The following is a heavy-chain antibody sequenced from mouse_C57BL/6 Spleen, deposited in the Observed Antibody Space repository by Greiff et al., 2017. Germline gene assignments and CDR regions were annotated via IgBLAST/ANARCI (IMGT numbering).Heavy chain of an antibody. Sequence: QVQLQQSGAELVKPGASVKLSCKASGYTFTEYTIHWVKQRSGQGLEWIGWFYPGSGSIKYNEKFKDKATLTAAKSSSTVYMELSRLTSEDSAVXFCARHEDEGTYEGYYGFAYWGQGTLVTVSA. CDR2: FYPGSGSI. CDR3: ARHEDEGTYEGYYGFAY. V-gene: IGHV1-62-2*01. CDR1: GYTFTEYT. J-gene: IGHJ3*01. D-gene: IGHD2-3*01.